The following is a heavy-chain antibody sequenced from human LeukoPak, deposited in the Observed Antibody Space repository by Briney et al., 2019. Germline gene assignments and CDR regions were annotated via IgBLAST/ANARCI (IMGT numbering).Heavy chain of an antibody. V-gene: IGHV3-74*01. CDR1: GFTFSSYW. Sequence: GGSLRLSCAASGFTFSSYWLHWVRQVPGEGPVWVSGINGGGTTAFYADSVKGRFTISRDNAKNTLDLQMNSLRAEDTAVYYCAREMSGMDVWGQGTTVIVSS. CDR2: INGGGTTA. J-gene: IGHJ6*02. CDR3: AREMSGMDV.